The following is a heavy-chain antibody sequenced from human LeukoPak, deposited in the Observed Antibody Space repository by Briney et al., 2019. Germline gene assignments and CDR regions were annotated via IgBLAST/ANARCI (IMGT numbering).Heavy chain of an antibody. CDR3: ARQSTVTTEIDY. CDR2: IYHGGST. D-gene: IGHD4-17*01. J-gene: IGHJ4*02. Sequence: ASETLSLTCAVSGYSISSGYYWGWIRQPPGKGLEWIGSIYHGGSTYYNPSLKSRVTISVDTSKNQFSLKLNSVTAADTAVYYCARQSTVTTEIDYWGQGTLVTVSS. CDR1: GYSISSGYY. V-gene: IGHV4-38-2*01.